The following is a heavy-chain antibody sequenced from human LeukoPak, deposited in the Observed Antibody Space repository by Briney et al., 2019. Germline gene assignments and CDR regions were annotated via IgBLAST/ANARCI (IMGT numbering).Heavy chain of an antibody. J-gene: IGHJ4*02. CDR2: ISHRGGS. Sequence: PSETLSLTCTVSGGSISSYYWSWIRQSPGKGLEWIGSISHRGGSYHNPSLKSRVTISVDTSKNQFSLKLLSVTAADTAVYYCARAQDFSDSSGPNYLDFWGQGILVTVSS. V-gene: IGHV4-59*04. CDR3: ARAQDFSDSSGPNYLDF. D-gene: IGHD3-22*01. CDR1: GGSISSYY.